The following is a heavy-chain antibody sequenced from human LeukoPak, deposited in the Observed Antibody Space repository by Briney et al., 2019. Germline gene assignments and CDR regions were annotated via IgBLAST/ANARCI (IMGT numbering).Heavy chain of an antibody. J-gene: IGHJ4*02. V-gene: IGHV5-10-1*01. CDR3: ARWGRGYDILTGPKGDY. CDR2: IDPSDSYT. Sequence: GESLRTSCKGSGYSFTSYWISWVRQMPGKGLEWMGRIDPSDSYTNYSPSFQGHVTISADKSISTAYLQWSSLKASDTAMYYCARWGRGYDILTGPKGDYWGQGTLVTVSS. D-gene: IGHD3-9*01. CDR1: GYSFTSYW.